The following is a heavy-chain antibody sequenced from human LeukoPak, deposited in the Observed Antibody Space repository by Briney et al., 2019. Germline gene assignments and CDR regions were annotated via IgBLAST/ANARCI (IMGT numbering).Heavy chain of an antibody. CDR2: ISHSGST. CDR1: GGSFSGYY. D-gene: IGHD6-19*01. V-gene: IGHV4-34*01. CDR3: ARGTAVAGT. J-gene: IGHJ5*02. Sequence: SETLSLTCAVYGGSFSGYYWSWIRQPPGKGLEWIGEISHSGSTNYNPSLKSRVTISVDTSKNQFSLRLSSVTAADTAVYYCARGTAVAGTWGQGILVTVSS.